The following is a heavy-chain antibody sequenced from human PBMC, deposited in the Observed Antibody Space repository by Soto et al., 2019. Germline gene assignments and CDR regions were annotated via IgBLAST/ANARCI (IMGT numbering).Heavy chain of an antibody. V-gene: IGHV4-28*03. CDR1: GVSISSSNW. J-gene: IGHJ5*01. CDR3: ARDRYYDSTGYYDS. CDR2: IYYRGST. D-gene: IGHD3-22*01. Sequence: PSETLSLTGAASGVSISSSNWWSWIRQPAGKGLEWIGYIYYRGSTKYNPSLKSRVTISVDTSKTQFSLRLSSVTAADTAVYYCARDRYYDSTGYYDSWGHGTLVTVSS.